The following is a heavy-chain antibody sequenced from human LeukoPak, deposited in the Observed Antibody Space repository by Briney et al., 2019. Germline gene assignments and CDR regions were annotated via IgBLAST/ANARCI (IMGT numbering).Heavy chain of an antibody. CDR1: GFTFSSYP. Sequence: GGSLRLSCAASGFTFSSYPMNWVRQAPGKGLEWVSYISSSTNTIYYADSVEGRFTISRDNARNSLYLQMNSLRAEDTAVYYCAEWRYSYGAFDIWGQGTMVTVSS. CDR3: AEWRYSYGAFDI. V-gene: IGHV3-48*01. J-gene: IGHJ3*02. CDR2: ISSSTNTI. D-gene: IGHD5-18*01.